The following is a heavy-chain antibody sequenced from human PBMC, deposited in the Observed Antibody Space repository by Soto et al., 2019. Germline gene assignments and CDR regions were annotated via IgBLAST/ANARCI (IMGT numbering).Heavy chain of an antibody. D-gene: IGHD3-9*01. CDR1: GFSLSTSGVG. J-gene: IGHJ4*02. Sequence: QITLKESGPTLVKPTQTLTLTCTFSGFSLSTSGVGVGWIRQPPGKALEWLALIYWDDDKRYSPSLKSRPTITKDTSKNQVVLTMTNMDPVGTATYYCARLDILTGYSDYWGQGTLVTVSS. CDR3: ARLDILTGYSDY. CDR2: IYWDDDK. V-gene: IGHV2-5*02.